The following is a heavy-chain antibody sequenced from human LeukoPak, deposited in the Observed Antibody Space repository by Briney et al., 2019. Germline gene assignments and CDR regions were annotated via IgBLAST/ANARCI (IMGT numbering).Heavy chain of an antibody. Sequence: SETLYLTCAVSGDSISSNNRSWIRQPAGQGLEWIGRIHTSGSSNYNPSLKRRLTMSIDTSKNQLSLKLSSVTAADTAVYYCARGSSGSFPFDYWGQGTLVTVSS. CDR1: GDSISSNN. CDR2: IHTSGSS. V-gene: IGHV4-4*07. J-gene: IGHJ4*02. CDR3: ARGSSGSFPFDY. D-gene: IGHD1-26*01.